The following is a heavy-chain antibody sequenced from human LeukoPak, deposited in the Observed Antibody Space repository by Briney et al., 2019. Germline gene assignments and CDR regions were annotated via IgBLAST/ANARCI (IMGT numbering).Heavy chain of an antibody. CDR1: GGSISSGGYY. D-gene: IGHD3-9*01. CDR2: IYYSGST. V-gene: IGHV4-31*03. J-gene: IGHJ5*01. CDR3: ARFDWDPRGNWFAS. Sequence: KPSETLSLTCTVSGGSISSGGYYWSWIRQHPGKGLEWIGYIYYSGSTYDNPSLKSRVTISVDTSKNQFSLKLSSVTAADTAVYYCARFDWDPRGNWFASWGQGTLVTVSS.